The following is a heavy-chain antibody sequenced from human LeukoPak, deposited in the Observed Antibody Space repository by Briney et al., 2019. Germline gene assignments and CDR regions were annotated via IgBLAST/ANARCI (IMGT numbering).Heavy chain of an antibody. Sequence: ASVKVSCKASGYTFTSYYMHWVRQAPGQGLEWMGWINPNSGGTNYAQKFQGRVTMTRDTSISTAYMELSRLRSDDTAVYYCARENRGSGAFDYWGQGTLVTVSS. CDR3: ARENRGSGAFDY. CDR2: INPNSGGT. J-gene: IGHJ4*02. D-gene: IGHD3-10*01. CDR1: GYTFTSYY. V-gene: IGHV1-2*02.